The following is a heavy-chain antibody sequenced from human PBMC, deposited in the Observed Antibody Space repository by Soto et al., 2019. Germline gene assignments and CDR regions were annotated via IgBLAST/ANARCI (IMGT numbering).Heavy chain of an antibody. CDR3: ARGGAPNWFGP. V-gene: IGHV4-34*01. J-gene: IGHJ5*02. D-gene: IGHD1-26*01. CDR1: GGSLTGYY. Sequence: SETLSLTCAVYGGSLTGYYWNWIRQPPGKGLEWIGEINHSGSTNYIPSLKSRVTISVDTSKNQFSLKLSSVTAADTAVYYCARGGAPNWFGPWGQGTLVTVSS. CDR2: INHSGST.